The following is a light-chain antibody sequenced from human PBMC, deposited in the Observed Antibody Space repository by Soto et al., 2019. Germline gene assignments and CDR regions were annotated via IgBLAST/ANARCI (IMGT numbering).Light chain of an antibody. Sequence: DIVMTQSPLSLPVTPGAPASISCRPSQSLLDSNGYTYLDWYLQKPGQSPQVLVNLGSNRASGVPDRFSGSGSDTEFTLQISRVEAEDGGVYYCMQALQTPITFGQGTRLEIK. CDR2: LGS. CDR1: QSLLDSNGYTY. V-gene: IGKV2-28*01. CDR3: MQALQTPIT. J-gene: IGKJ5*01.